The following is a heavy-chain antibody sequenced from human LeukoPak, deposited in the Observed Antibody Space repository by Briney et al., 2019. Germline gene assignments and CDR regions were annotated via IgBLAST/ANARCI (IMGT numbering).Heavy chain of an antibody. J-gene: IGHJ4*02. D-gene: IGHD1-26*01. CDR2: ITTSGGST. V-gene: IGHV3-23*01. CDR1: GFTFGSYA. CDR3: AKGGATAN. Sequence: GGSLRLSCAASGFTFGSYAMSWVRQAPGKGLEWVSGITTSGGSTYYADSVKGRFTISRDNSRNALYLQMNSLRAEDTAVYYCAKGGATANWGQGTLVTVSS.